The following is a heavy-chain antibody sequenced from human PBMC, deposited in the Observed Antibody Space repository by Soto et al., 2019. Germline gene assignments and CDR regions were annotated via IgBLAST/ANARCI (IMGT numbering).Heavy chain of an antibody. D-gene: IGHD4-17*01. J-gene: IGHJ6*02. V-gene: IGHV4-31*03. CDR3: ARDRIRFSMDV. CDR2: IYKTGST. Sequence: QVQLQESGPGLVEPSQTLSLTCSVSGGSINSGGHYWSWIRQHPGKGLEWIGHIYKTGSTDFNPSLTDRLPISIDTSKNQFSLSLRSVTAADTAVYYCARDRIRFSMDVWGQGTTVTVSS. CDR1: GGSINSGGHY.